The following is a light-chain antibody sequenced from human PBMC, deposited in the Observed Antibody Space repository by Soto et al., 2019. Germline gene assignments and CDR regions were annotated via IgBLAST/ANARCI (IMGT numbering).Light chain of an antibody. V-gene: IGKV3-20*01. J-gene: IGKJ1*01. CDR3: QQYDTSRT. CDR1: QSVSSSY. CDR2: GAS. Sequence: ESVLTQSAGTLSLSPGERATLSCRASQSVSSSYLAWYQQKPGQAPRLLIYGASSRATGIPDRFSGSGSGTDFTLTISRLEPEDFAVYYCQQYDTSRTFGQGTKVDIK.